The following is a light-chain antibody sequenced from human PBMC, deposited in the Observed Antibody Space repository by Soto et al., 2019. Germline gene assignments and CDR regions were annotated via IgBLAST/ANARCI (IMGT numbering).Light chain of an antibody. J-gene: IGKJ4*01. CDR2: DAS. Sequence: EIVLTQSPATLSLSPGERATLSCRASQSVWSYLGWYQQKPGRAPRLLIYDASNRATGIPARFSGSGPGTDFSFTISSLEPEDFAVYYCQQRSSWPLTFGGGTKVEIK. CDR1: QSVWSY. CDR3: QQRSSWPLT. V-gene: IGKV3-11*01.